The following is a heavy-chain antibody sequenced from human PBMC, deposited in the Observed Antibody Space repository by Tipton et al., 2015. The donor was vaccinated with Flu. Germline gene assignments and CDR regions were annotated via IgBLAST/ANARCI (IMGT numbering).Heavy chain of an antibody. J-gene: IGHJ4*02. CDR3: ARELPEVATIVFDY. D-gene: IGHD5-24*01. CDR1: GGSISSYY. V-gene: IGHV4-4*07. Sequence: TLSLTCTVSGGSISSYYWSWIRQPAGKGLEWIGRIYTSGSTNYNPSLTRRVTMSVDTSKNQFSLKLSSVTAADTAVYYCARELPEVATIVFDYWGQGTLVTVSS. CDR2: IYTSGST.